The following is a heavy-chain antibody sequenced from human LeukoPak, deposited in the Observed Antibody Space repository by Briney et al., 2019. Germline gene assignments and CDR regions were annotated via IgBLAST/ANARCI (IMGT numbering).Heavy chain of an antibody. D-gene: IGHD3-16*01. V-gene: IGHV3-30*18. J-gene: IGHJ3*02. CDR1: GFTFSSYG. Sequence: GGSLRLSCAASGFTFSSYGMHWVRQAPGKGLEWVAVISYDGSNKYYADSVKGRFTISRDNSKNTLYLQMNSLRAEDTAVYYCAKDLRITRGAFDIWGQGTMVTVSS. CDR3: AKDLRITRGAFDI. CDR2: ISYDGSNK.